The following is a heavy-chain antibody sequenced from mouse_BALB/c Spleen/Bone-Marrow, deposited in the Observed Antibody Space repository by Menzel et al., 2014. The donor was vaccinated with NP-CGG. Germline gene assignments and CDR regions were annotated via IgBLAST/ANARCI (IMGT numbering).Heavy chain of an antibody. J-gene: IGHJ4*01. V-gene: IGHV14-3*02. CDR3: ARWEYYAMGY. D-gene: IGHD4-1*01. Sequence: EVKLQESGAELVKPGASVKLSCTASGFNIKDTYMHWVKQRPEQGLEWIGRIDPANGNTKYDPKSQGKATITADTSSNTAYLQLSSLTSEDTAVYYCARWEYYAMGYWGQGTSVTVSS. CDR2: IDPANGNT. CDR1: GFNIKDTY.